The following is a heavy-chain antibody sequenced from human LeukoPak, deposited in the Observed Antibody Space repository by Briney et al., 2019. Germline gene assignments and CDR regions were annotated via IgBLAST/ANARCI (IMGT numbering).Heavy chain of an antibody. CDR3: ARGIAAAANYFDY. J-gene: IGHJ4*02. CDR2: ISTTSSYT. Sequence: GGSLRLSCAASGFTFSAYYMSWIRQAPGKGLEWVSYISTTSSYTNHADSVKGRSTISRDNAKNSLYLQMNSLRAEDTAVYYCARGIAAAANYFDYWGQGTLVTVAS. D-gene: IGHD6-13*01. V-gene: IGHV3-11*05. CDR1: GFTFSAYY.